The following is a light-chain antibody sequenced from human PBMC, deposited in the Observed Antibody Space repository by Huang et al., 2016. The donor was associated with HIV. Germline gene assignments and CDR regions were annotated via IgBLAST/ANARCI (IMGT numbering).Light chain of an antibody. V-gene: IGKV1-NL1*01. CDR2: AAS. J-gene: IGKJ1*01. CDR1: QGISNS. CDR3: HQYNNWPPWT. Sequence: DIQMTQSPSSLSASVGDRVTITCRAIQGISNSLAWYQQRPGKAPKLLLYAASRLESGVPSRFSGSGSGTDHNFTISSLQPEDFATYYCHQYNNWPPWTFGQGTRVEIK.